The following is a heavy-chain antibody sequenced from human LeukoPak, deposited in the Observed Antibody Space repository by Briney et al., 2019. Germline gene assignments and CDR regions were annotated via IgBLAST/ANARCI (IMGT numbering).Heavy chain of an antibody. CDR1: GFTFSSYA. CDR2: ISSSGSTI. V-gene: IGHV3-48*04. D-gene: IGHD6-6*01. Sequence: GGSLRLSCAASGFTFSSYAMSWVRQAPGKGLEWVSYISSSGSTIYYADSVKGRFTISRDNAKNALYLQMNSLRAEDTAVYYCARDLVSSSCIDYWGQGSLVTVSS. CDR3: ARDLVSSSCIDY. J-gene: IGHJ4*02.